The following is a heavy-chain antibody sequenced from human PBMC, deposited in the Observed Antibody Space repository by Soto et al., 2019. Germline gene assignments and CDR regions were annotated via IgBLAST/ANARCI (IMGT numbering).Heavy chain of an antibody. Sequence: QVQLVQSGAEVKKPGSSVKVSCKASGGTFSSYTISWVRQAPGQGLEWMGMIIPILGIANYTQKFQGRVTITEDKTTNTAYMELSSLRSEDTDVYYCARGETTSLDYWGQGTLVTVST. CDR2: IIPILGIA. V-gene: IGHV1-69*02. J-gene: IGHJ4*02. CDR1: GGTFSSYT. CDR3: ARGETTSLDY. D-gene: IGHD1-7*01.